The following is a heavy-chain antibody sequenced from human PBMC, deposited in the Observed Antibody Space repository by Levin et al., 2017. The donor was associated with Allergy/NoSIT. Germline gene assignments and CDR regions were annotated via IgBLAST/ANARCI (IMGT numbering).Heavy chain of an antibody. CDR2: INHSGST. D-gene: IGHD3-16*01. V-gene: IGHV4-34*01. CDR3: ASAPRGDYILNPHSLFDY. CDR1: GGSFSGYY. J-gene: IGHJ4*02. Sequence: SETLSLTCAVYGGSFSGYYWSWIRQPPGKGLEWIGEINHSGSTNYNPSLKSRVTISVDTSKNQFSLKLSSVTAADTAVYYCASAPRGDYILNPHSLFDYWGQGTLVTVSS.